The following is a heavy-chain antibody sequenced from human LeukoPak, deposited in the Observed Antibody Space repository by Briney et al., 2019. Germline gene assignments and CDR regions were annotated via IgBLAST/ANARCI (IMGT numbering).Heavy chain of an antibody. D-gene: IGHD6-19*01. CDR3: ARSMNSGWYFTDY. CDR2: ISYDGSNK. V-gene: IGHV3-30-3*01. J-gene: IGHJ4*02. Sequence: QPGRSLRLSCAASGFTFSSYAMHWVRQAPGKGLEWVAVISYDGSNKYYADSVKGRFTISRDNSKSTLYLQMNSLRAEDTAVYYCARSMNSGWYFTDYWGQGTLVTVSS. CDR1: GFTFSSYA.